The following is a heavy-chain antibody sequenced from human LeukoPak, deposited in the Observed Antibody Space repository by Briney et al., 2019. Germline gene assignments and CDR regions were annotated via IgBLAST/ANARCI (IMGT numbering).Heavy chain of an antibody. CDR3: AKAGNGFGY. CDR1: GFTFSTNW. CDR2: IKQDGSEK. D-gene: IGHD2-8*01. Sequence: GGSLRLSCAASGFTFSTNWMSWARHAPGKGLEWVANIKQDGSEKNCVDSVKGRFTISRDNAKSSLYLQMNSLRVEDTAVYYCAKAGNGFGYWGQGALVTVSS. J-gene: IGHJ4*02. V-gene: IGHV3-7*01.